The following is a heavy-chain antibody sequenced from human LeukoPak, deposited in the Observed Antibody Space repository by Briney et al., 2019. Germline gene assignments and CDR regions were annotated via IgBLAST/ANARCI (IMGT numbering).Heavy chain of an antibody. V-gene: IGHV3-33*08. D-gene: IGHD5-12*01. CDR2: IWYDGSNK. J-gene: IGHJ5*02. Sequence: PGGSLRLSCAASGFTFSNYWITWVRQAPGKGLEWVAVIWYDGSNKYYADSVKGRFTISRDNSKNTLYLQMNSLRAEDTAVYYCAREVTITSNWFDPWGQGTLVTVSS. CDR3: AREVTITSNWFDP. CDR1: GFTFSNYW.